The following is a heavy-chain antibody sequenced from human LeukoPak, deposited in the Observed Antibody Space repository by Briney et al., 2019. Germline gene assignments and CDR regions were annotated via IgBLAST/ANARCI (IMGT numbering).Heavy chain of an antibody. CDR3: AREEPWGSAYGDV. CDR2: ISSSSSYI. Sequence: PGGSLRLSCAASGFTFSSYSMNWVRQAPGKGLEWVSSISSSSSYIYYADSVKGRFTISRDNVRNSLYLQMNSLRAEDTAVYYCAREEPWGSAYGDVWAKGTTVTVSS. J-gene: IGHJ6*03. V-gene: IGHV3-21*01. CDR1: GFTFSSYS. D-gene: IGHD1-14*01.